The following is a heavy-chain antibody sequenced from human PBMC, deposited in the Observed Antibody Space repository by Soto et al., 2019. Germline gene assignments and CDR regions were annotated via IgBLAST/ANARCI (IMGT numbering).Heavy chain of an antibody. CDR1: GYSFTSYD. CDR3: ERGYLKYYYSNFYQIPGY. Sequence: ASVKVSCKASGYSFTSYDMHWVRQAPGQGLEWMGIINPSGGTPSYAQKFQGRVTMTRDTSTSTVYMERSSLRSEDTAVSYCERGYLKYYYSNFYQIPGYRGQGNLVTVSS. J-gene: IGHJ4*01. CDR2: INPSGGTP. D-gene: IGHD3-22*01. V-gene: IGHV1-46*01.